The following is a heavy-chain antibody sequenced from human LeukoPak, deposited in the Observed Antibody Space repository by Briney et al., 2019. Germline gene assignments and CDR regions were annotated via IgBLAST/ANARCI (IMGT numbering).Heavy chain of an antibody. CDR3: ASVIAVAGRDYFDY. J-gene: IGHJ4*02. Sequence: PSQTLSLTCAVSGGSISSGGYSWSWIRQPPGKGLEWIGYIYHSGSTYYNPSLKSRVTISVDRSKNQFSLKLSSVTAADTAVYYCASVIAVAGRDYFDYWGQGTLDTVSS. D-gene: IGHD6-19*01. CDR2: IYHSGST. V-gene: IGHV4-30-2*01. CDR1: GGSISSGGYS.